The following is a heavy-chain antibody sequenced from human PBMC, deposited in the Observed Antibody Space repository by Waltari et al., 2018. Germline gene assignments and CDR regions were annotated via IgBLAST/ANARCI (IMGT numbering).Heavy chain of an antibody. CDR2: ISNKANFYSP. V-gene: IGHV3-72*01. J-gene: IGHJ4*02. CDR3: VRIRLGPTTRIFDS. Sequence: EVQLVESGGGLVQPGGSLRLSCAASGFTFSDHYMDWVRQAPGKGLGWVARISNKANFYSPEYVPSVKGRFTISRDDSKSSLYLQMNSLKSEDTAVYYCVRIRLGPTTRIFDSWGQGTLVTVSS. D-gene: IGHD1-26*01. CDR1: GFTFSDHY.